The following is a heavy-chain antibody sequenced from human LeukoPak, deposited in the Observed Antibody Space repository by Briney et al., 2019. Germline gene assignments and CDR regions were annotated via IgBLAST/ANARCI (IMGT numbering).Heavy chain of an antibody. Sequence: SETLSLTCTVSGYSISSGYYWGWIRQPPGKGLEWIGSIYHSGSTYYNPSLKSRVTISVDTSKNQFSLKLSSVTAADTAVYYCARVEAGISGGYYFDYWGQGTLVTVSS. CDR3: ARVEAGISGGYYFDY. D-gene: IGHD3-16*01. V-gene: IGHV4-38-2*02. CDR2: IYHSGST. J-gene: IGHJ4*02. CDR1: GYSISSGYY.